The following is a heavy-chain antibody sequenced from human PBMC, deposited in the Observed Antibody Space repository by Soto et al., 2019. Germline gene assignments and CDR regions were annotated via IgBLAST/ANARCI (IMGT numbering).Heavy chain of an antibody. D-gene: IGHD5-18*01. CDR3: GYSYVGDGMDV. Sequence: SETLSLTCTVSGGSISSSSYYWGWIRQPPGKGLEWIGSIYYSGSTYYNPSLKSRVTISVDTSKNQFSLKLSSVTAADTAVYYCGYSYVGDGMDVWGQGTTVTVSS. V-gene: IGHV4-39*01. CDR1: GGSISSSSYY. CDR2: IYYSGST. J-gene: IGHJ6*02.